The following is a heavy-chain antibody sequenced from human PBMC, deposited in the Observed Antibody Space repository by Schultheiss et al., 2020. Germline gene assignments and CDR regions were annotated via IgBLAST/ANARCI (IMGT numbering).Heavy chain of an antibody. J-gene: IGHJ4*02. CDR3: ARESSSSYGY. D-gene: IGHD6-6*01. Sequence: GGSLRLSCAASGFTFSTYGMNWVRQAPGKGLEWVSSISSTSGYIHYADSVKGRFTISRDNAKNSLYLQMNSLRAEDTAVYYCARESSSSYGYWGQGTLVTVSS. V-gene: IGHV3-21*01. CDR2: ISSTSGYI. CDR1: GFTFSTYG.